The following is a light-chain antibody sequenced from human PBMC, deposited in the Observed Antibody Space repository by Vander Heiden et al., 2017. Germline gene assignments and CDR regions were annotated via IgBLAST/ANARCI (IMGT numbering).Light chain of an antibody. V-gene: IGKV1-5*03. CDR2: KAS. CDR1: QSISSW. CDR3: KQYNRKYT. Sequence: DIQMTQSPSTLSASVGDRVTITCRASQSISSWLAWYQQKPGKAPKLLIYKASSLESGVPSRFSGSGSGTEFTLTISSLQPDDFATYYCKQYNRKYTFGQGTKLEIK. J-gene: IGKJ2*01.